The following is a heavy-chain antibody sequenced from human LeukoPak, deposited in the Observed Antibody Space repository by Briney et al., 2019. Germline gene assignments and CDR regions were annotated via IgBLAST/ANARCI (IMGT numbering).Heavy chain of an antibody. CDR2: TKQDETEK. D-gene: IGHD4-17*01. CDR1: GFTFTNYW. J-gene: IGHJ5*02. V-gene: IGHV3-7*05. Sequence: GGSLRLSCAASGFTFTNYWMSWVRQAPGKGLEGVANTKQDETEKHYADSVKGRFTISRDNAQNSLYLQMNSLRAEDTAVYYCARRPTVTTPLTAWGQGTLVTVSS. CDR3: ARRPTVTTPLTA.